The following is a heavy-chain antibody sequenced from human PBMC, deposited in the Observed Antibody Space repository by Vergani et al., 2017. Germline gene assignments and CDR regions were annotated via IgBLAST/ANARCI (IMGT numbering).Heavy chain of an antibody. D-gene: IGHD2-15*01. J-gene: IGHJ6*03. V-gene: IGHV3-23*01. CDR2: ISGSGGST. Sequence: EVQLLESGGGLVQPGGSLRLSCAASGFTFSSYAMSWVRQAPGKGLEWVSAISGSGGSTNYGDSVKGRFTISRDNSKNTLYLQMNSLRAEDTAVYYCAKGVVVVVAATPHMDVWGKGTTVTVSS. CDR1: GFTFSSYA. CDR3: AKGVVVVVAATPHMDV.